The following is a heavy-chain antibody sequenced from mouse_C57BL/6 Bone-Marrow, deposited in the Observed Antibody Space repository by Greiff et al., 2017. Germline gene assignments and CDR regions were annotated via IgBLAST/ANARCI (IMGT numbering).Heavy chain of an antibody. CDR1: GYTFTSYG. J-gene: IGHJ3*01. CDR2: IYPRSGNT. CDR3: ARLTYYYGSSYVAWFAY. V-gene: IGHV1-81*01. Sequence: VQLQQSGAELARPGASVKLSCKASGYTFTSYGISWVKQRTGQGLEWIGEIYPRSGNTYYNEKFKGKATLTADKSSSTAYMELSSLTSEDSAVYFCARLTYYYGSSYVAWFAYWGQGTLVTGSA. D-gene: IGHD1-1*01.